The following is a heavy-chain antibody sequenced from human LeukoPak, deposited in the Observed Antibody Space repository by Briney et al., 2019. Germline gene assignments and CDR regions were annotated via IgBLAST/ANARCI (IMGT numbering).Heavy chain of an antibody. CDR1: GYTFTSYG. V-gene: IGHV1-18*01. J-gene: IGHJ5*02. CDR2: ISGYNGNT. D-gene: IGHD2-2*02. CDR3: ARGPRYCSTTSCYNEWYWFDP. Sequence: GASVNVSCKASGYTFTSYGISWVRQAPGQGLEWMGWISGYNGNTNYAQKLQGRVTMTTDKSTSTVYMEVRSLRPDDTAVYYCARGPRYCSTTSCYNEWYWFDPWGQGTLVTVSS.